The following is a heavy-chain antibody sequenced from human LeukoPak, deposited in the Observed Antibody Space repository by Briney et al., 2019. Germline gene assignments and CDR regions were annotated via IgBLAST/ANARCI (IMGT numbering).Heavy chain of an antibody. CDR2: IWYDGSNK. J-gene: IGHJ4*02. CDR3: AREWFSSSWSPFDY. Sequence: GRSLRLSCAASGFTFSSYGMHWVRQAPGKGLEWVAVIWYDGSNKYYADSVKGRFTISRDNSKNTLYLQMNSLRAEDTAVYYCAREWFSSSWSPFDYWGQGTLVTVSS. CDR1: GFTFSSYG. D-gene: IGHD6-13*01. V-gene: IGHV3-33*01.